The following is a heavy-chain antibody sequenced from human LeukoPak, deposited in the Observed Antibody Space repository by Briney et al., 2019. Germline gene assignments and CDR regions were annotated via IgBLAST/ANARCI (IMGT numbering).Heavy chain of an antibody. D-gene: IGHD2-8*01. Sequence: KPSETLSLTCAVYGGSFSGYYWSWIRQPPGKGLVWIGEINHSGSTNYNPSLKSRVTISVDTSKNQFSLKLSSVTAADTAVYYCARGRMRKGFDYWGQGTLVTVSS. CDR2: INHSGST. V-gene: IGHV4-34*01. J-gene: IGHJ4*02. CDR3: ARGRMRKGFDY. CDR1: GGSFSGYY.